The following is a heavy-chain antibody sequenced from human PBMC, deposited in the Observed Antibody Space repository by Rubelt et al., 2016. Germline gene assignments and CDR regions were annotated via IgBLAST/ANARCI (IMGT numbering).Heavy chain of an antibody. D-gene: IGHD4-17*01. V-gene: IGHV3-66*04. CDR2: IYSGGST. CDR1: GFTVSSNY. CDR3: ARPTVTKGYDY. Sequence: EVQLVESGGGLVQPGGSLRLSCAASGFTVSSNYMSWVRQAPGKGLEWVSVIYSGGSTYYADSVKGIFTFSRDNSKNTLYLQMNSLIAEDTAVYYCARPTVTKGYDYGGQGTLVTVSS. J-gene: IGHJ4*02.